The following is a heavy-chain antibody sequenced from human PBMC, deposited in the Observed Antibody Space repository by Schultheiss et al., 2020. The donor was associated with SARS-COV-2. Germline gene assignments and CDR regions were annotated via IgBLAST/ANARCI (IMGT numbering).Heavy chain of an antibody. Sequence: SETLSLTCTVSGGSISSGDYYWSWIRQPPGKGLEWIGSIYYSGSTNYNPSLKSRVTISVDTSKNQFSLKLSSVTAADTAVYYCARSTMIVVWGYGMDVWGQGTTVTVSS. V-gene: IGHV4-61*08. CDR3: ARSTMIVVWGYGMDV. J-gene: IGHJ6*02. CDR2: IYYSGST. CDR1: GGSISSGDYY. D-gene: IGHD3-22*01.